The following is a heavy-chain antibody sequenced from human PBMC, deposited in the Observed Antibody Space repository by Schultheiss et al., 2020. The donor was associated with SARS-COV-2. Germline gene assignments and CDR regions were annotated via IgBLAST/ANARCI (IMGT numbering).Heavy chain of an antibody. Sequence: SQTISLTCTVSGGSISSYYWSWIRQPPGKGLEWIGYIYYSGSTNYNPSLKSRVTISVDTSKNQFSLKLSSVTAADTAVYYCARDRYDFWSGYVSYWYFDLWGRGTLVTVSS. CDR3: ARDRYDFWSGYVSYWYFDL. D-gene: IGHD3-3*01. V-gene: IGHV4-59*01. J-gene: IGHJ2*01. CDR1: GGSISSYY. CDR2: IYYSGST.